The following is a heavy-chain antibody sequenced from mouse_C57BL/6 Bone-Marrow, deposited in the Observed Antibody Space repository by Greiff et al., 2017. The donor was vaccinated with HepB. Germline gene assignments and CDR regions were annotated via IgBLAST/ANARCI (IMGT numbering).Heavy chain of an antibody. D-gene: IGHD2-10*02. V-gene: IGHV14-4*01. CDR3: TIPRAMDY. J-gene: IGHJ4*01. CDR2: IDPENGDT. Sequence: EVQLQQSGAELVRPGASVKLSCTASGFNIKDDYMHWVKQRPEQGLEWIGWIDPENGDTEYASKFQGKATITADTSSNTAYLQLSSLTSEDTAVYYCTIPRAMDYWGQGTSVTVSS. CDR1: GFNIKDDY.